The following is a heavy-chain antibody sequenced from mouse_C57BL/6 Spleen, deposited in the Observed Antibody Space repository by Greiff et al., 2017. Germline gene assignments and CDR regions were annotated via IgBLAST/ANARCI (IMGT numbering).Heavy chain of an antibody. CDR2: IDPSDSYT. CDR3: ARMGDGYPAWFAY. Sequence: QVQLKQPGAELVMPGASVKLSCKASGYTFTSYWMHWVKQRPGQGLEWIGEIDPSDSYTNYNQKFKGKSTLTVDKSSSTAYMQLSSLTSEDSAVYYCARMGDGYPAWFAYWGQGTLVTVSA. CDR1: GYTFTSYW. J-gene: IGHJ3*01. V-gene: IGHV1-69*01. D-gene: IGHD2-3*01.